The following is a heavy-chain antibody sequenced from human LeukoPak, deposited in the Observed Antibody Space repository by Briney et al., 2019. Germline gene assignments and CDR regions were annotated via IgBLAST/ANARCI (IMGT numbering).Heavy chain of an antibody. CDR3: ARHVVAVGFDY. V-gene: IGHV3-21*01. CDR2: ITSSSSYI. CDR1: GFTFSSYT. D-gene: IGHD3-22*01. J-gene: IGHJ4*02. Sequence: GGSLRLSCAASGFTFSSYTMNWVRQAPGKGLEWVSSITSSSSYIYYADSVMGRFTISRDNANNSLYLQMNSLRAEDAAVYYCARHVVAVGFDYWGQGTLVTVSS.